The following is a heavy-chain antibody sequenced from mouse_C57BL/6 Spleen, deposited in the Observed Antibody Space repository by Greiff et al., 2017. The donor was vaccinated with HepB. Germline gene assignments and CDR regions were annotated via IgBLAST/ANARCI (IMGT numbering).Heavy chain of an antibody. D-gene: IGHD2-1*01. V-gene: IGHV1-26*01. CDR1: GYTFTDYY. CDR2: INPNNGGT. J-gene: IGHJ1*03. Sequence: EVQLQQSGPELVKPGASVKISCKASGYTFTDYYMNWVKQSHGKSLEWIGDINPNNGGTSYNQKFKGKATLTVDKSSSTAYMELRSLTSEDSAVYYCARGRFYYGNYVRYFDVWGTGTTVTVSS. CDR3: ARGRFYYGNYVRYFDV.